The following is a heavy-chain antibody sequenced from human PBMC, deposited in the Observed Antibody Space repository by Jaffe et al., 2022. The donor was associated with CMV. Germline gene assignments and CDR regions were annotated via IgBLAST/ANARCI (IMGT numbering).Heavy chain of an antibody. Sequence: EVQLVQSGAEVKKPGESLRISCKGSGYSFTSYWISWVRQMPGKGLEWMGRIDPSDSYTNYSPSFQGHVTISADKSISTAYLQWSSLKASDTAMYYCARQGIVATIGYYYYYMDVWGKGTTVTVSS. CDR1: GYSFTSYW. V-gene: IGHV5-10-1*03. CDR3: ARQGIVATIGYYYYYMDV. CDR2: IDPSDSYT. J-gene: IGHJ6*03. D-gene: IGHD5-12*01.